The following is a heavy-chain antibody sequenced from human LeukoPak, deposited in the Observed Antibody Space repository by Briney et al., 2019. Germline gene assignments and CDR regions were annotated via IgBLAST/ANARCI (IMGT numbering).Heavy chain of an antibody. CDR2: INSDGSST. D-gene: IGHD1-26*01. J-gene: IGHJ4*02. CDR1: GFTFSSYW. V-gene: IGHV3-74*01. CDR3: AKDGGGSYSYFDY. Sequence: GGSLRLSCAASGFTFSSYWMHWVRQAPGKGLVWVSRINSDGSSTSYADSVKGRFTISRDNSKNTLYLQMNSLRAEDTAVYYCAKDGGGSYSYFDYWGQGTLVTVSS.